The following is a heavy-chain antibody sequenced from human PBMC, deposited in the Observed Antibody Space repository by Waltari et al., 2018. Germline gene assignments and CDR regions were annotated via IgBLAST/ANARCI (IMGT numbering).Heavy chain of an antibody. CDR3: ARSEQLGLDY. D-gene: IGHD6-13*01. V-gene: IGHV4-4*07. CDR2: IYTIGST. J-gene: IGHJ4*02. Sequence: HVQLQESGPGLVKPSETLSLTCTVSGCSLSSSYWIWIRQPAGKGLEWIGRIYTIGSTNYNPSLKSRVTISVDKSKNQFSLKLSSVTAADTAVYYCARSEQLGLDYWGQGTLVTVSS. CDR1: GCSLSSSY.